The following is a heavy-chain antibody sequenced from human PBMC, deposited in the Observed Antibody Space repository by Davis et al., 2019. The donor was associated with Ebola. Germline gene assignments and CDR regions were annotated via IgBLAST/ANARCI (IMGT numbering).Heavy chain of an antibody. Sequence: GESLKISCAASGFTFSYYTMNWVRQAPGRGLEWVSYISSSGNTIYYADSVKGRFSISRDNAKNSLYLQMNSLRDEDTAVYYCARVRGGYYRFDFWGQGTLVTVSS. V-gene: IGHV3-48*02. CDR2: ISSSGNTI. J-gene: IGHJ4*02. CDR3: ARVRGGYYRFDF. CDR1: GFTFSYYT. D-gene: IGHD3-3*01.